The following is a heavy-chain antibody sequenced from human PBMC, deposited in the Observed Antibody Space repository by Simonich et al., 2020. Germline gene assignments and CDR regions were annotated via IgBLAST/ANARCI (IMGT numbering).Heavy chain of an antibody. CDR3: ARERVDSGSYYYCDY. CDR2: INPNRGGT. J-gene: IGHJ4*02. D-gene: IGHD1-26*01. CDR1: GYTFTGYY. Sequence: QVQLVQSGAEVKKPGASVKVSCKASGYTFTGYYMHWVRQAPGQGIEGKGRINPNRGGTHYAQKFQGRVTMTRDTSISTAYMELSRLRSDDTAVYYCARERVDSGSYYYCDYWGQGTLVTVSS. V-gene: IGHV1-2*06.